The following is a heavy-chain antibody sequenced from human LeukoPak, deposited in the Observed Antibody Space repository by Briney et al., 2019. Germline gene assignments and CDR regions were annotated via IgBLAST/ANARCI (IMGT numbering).Heavy chain of an antibody. Sequence: GGSLRLSCAACGFTFSSYGMHWVRQAPGKGLEWVAVIWYDGSNKYYADSVKGRFTISRDNSKNTLYLQMNSLRAEDTAVYYCAKGAAADYYYYMDVWGKGTTVTVSS. CDR3: AKGAAADYYYYMDV. D-gene: IGHD6-13*01. CDR2: IWYDGSNK. CDR1: GFTFSSYG. V-gene: IGHV3-33*06. J-gene: IGHJ6*03.